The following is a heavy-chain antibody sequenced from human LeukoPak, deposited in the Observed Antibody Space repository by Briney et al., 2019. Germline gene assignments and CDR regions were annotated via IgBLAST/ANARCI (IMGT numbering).Heavy chain of an antibody. CDR2: VVPNSGAT. CDR1: GYTFTVYY. V-gene: IGHV1-2*02. Sequence: ASVKLSCTASGYTFTVYYIHWVRQAPAQGLGWMGWVVPNSGATKYAQKFQGRVTLTRDTSISTAYMELSRLRSDDTAVYYCARASDLARGYYDSSGYTWGQGTLVTVSS. J-gene: IGHJ4*02. D-gene: IGHD3-22*01. CDR3: ARASDLARGYYDSSGYT.